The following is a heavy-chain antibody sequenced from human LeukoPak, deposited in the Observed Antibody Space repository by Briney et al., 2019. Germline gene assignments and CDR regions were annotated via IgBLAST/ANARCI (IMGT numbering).Heavy chain of an antibody. D-gene: IGHD6-13*01. CDR2: IYYSGST. V-gene: IGHV4-59*12. Sequence: PSETLSLTCTVSGGSLSSYFWSWIRQPPGKGLEWVGYIYYSGSTNYNPSLKSRVTISVDTSRNQFSLKLSSVTAADTAVYYCARGLPGYSSSWFILWGRGTLVTVSS. J-gene: IGHJ2*01. CDR1: GGSLSSYF. CDR3: ARGLPGYSSSWFIL.